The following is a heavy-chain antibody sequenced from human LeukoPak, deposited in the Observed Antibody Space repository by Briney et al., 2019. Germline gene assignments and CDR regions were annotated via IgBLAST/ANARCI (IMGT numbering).Heavy chain of an antibody. J-gene: IGHJ5*02. CDR1: GDSISSSDYD. Sequence: SETLSLACTVSGDSISSSDYDWGWIRQPPGKGLEWNALINYSGRTFYNPSLKSRVTISVDMSENQFCLNLNSVTAADTGVYYCARRRKDLNWFDPWGQGTLVTVSS. V-gene: IGHV4-39*01. CDR2: INYSGRT. CDR3: ARRRKDLNWFDP.